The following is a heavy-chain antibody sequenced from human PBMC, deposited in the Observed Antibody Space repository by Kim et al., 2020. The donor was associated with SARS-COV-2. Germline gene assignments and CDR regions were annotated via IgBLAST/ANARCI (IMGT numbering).Heavy chain of an antibody. Sequence: ASVKVSCKASGYTFTSYYMHWVRQAPGQGLEWMGIINPSGGSTSYAQKFQGRVTMTRDTSTSTVYMELSSLRSEDTAVYYCARDYDSSGYYWDAFDIWGQGTMVTVSS. CDR3: ARDYDSSGYYWDAFDI. J-gene: IGHJ3*02. V-gene: IGHV1-46*01. D-gene: IGHD3-22*01. CDR2: INPSGGST. CDR1: GYTFTSYY.